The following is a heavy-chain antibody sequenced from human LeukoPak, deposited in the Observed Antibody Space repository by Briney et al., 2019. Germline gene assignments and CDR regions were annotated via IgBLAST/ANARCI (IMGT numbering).Heavy chain of an antibody. CDR3: AKVGGPYTAMVDY. CDR2: ISCSGGST. CDR1: GFTFSSYA. Sequence: GGSLRLSCAASGFTFSSYAMSWVSQAQGKGLEWVSAISCSGGSTYYADSVKGRFTISRDNSKNTLYLQMNSLRAEDTAVYYCAKVGGPYTAMVDYWGQGTLVTVSS. V-gene: IGHV3-23*01. D-gene: IGHD5-18*01. J-gene: IGHJ4*02.